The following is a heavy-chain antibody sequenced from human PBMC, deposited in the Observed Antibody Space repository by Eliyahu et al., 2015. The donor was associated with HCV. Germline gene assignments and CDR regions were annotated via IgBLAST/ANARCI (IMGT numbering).Heavy chain of an antibody. Sequence: QVQLQESGPGLVKPSETLSLTCTVXGGSITTYXWSWIRQPPGKGLEWIGYIHYSGSTNYNPSLKSRVTISIDTSKNQFPLKLTSVTAADTAMYYCASGGGGIAVTGTGGWFDPWGQGTLVTVSS. CDR2: IHYSGST. CDR3: ASGGGGIAVTGTGGWFDP. D-gene: IGHD6-19*01. V-gene: IGHV4-59*01. J-gene: IGHJ5*02. CDR1: GGSITTYX.